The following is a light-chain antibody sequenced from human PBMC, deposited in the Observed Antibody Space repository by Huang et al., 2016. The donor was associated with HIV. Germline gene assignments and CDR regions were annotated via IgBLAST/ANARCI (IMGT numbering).Light chain of an antibody. Sequence: DIVMTQSPDSLAVSLGERATINCKSSQSVLYNSNNKNYLAWYQQKPGQPPKLLIYSAATRECGVPDRISVRGARTDFTLTISSLQAEDVAVYYCQQYYNTPYTFGQGTKLEIK. V-gene: IGKV4-1*01. J-gene: IGKJ2*01. CDR1: QSVLYNSNNKNY. CDR3: QQYYNTPYT. CDR2: SAA.